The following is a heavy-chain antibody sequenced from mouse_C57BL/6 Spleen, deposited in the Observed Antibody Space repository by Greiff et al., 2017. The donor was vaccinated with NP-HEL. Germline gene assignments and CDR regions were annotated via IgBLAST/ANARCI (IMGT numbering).Heavy chain of an antibody. Sequence: EVKLMESGAELVRPGASVKLSCTASGFNIKDDYMHWVKQRPEQGLEWIGWIDPENGDTEYASKFQGKATITADTSSNTAYLQLSSLTSEDTAVYYCTTGASVRLAMDYWGQGTSVTVSS. CDR1: GFNIKDDY. CDR3: TTGASVRLAMDY. CDR2: IDPENGDT. D-gene: IGHD2-5*01. V-gene: IGHV14-4*01. J-gene: IGHJ4*01.